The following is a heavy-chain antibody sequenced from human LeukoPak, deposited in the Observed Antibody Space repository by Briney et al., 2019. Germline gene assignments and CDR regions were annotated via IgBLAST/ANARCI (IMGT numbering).Heavy chain of an antibody. J-gene: IGHJ4*02. D-gene: IGHD6-13*01. CDR3: AKDHGSSWYYFDY. CDR1: GFTFNSYG. CDR2: LWCDGSNK. V-gene: IGHV3-33*06. Sequence: GGSLRLSCAASGFTFNSYGMHWVRQAPGKGLEWLADLWCDGSNKYYADSVKGRFTISRDNSKNTLYLQMNSLRAEDTAVYYCAKDHGSSWYYFDYWGQGTLVTVSS.